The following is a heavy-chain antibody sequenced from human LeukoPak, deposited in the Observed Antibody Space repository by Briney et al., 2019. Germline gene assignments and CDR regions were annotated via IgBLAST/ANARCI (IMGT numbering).Heavy chain of an antibody. CDR3: ARGMGATTYYYYYYMDV. Sequence: SVKVSCKASGGTFSSYAISWVRQAPGQGLEWMGGIIPIFGTANYAQKFQGRVTITADGSTSTAYMELSSLRSEDTAVYYCARGMGATTYYYYYYMDVWGKGTTVTVSS. J-gene: IGHJ6*03. CDR2: IIPIFGTA. D-gene: IGHD1-26*01. CDR1: GGTFSSYA. V-gene: IGHV1-69*13.